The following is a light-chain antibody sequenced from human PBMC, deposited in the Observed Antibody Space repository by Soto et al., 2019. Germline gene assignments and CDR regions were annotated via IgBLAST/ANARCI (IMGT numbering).Light chain of an antibody. J-gene: IGKJ1*01. V-gene: IGKV3-11*01. CDR3: QHRSSWPRS. CDR2: DAA. CDR1: QSVGTS. Sequence: DIVLTQSPATLSLSPGDRATLSCRASQSVGTSLAWYKQQPGQAPRLLIHDAAYRASGIPERFSGSGSGTAFSLSISSLEPDDFAVYYCQHRSSWPRSFGRGT.